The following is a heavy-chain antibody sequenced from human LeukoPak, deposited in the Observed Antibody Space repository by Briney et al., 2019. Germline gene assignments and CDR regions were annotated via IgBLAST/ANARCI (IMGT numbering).Heavy chain of an antibody. V-gene: IGHV4-59*01. CDR3: ARGRGGGGSSNNWLDP. Sequence: SETLSLTCTVSGASITTYYWSWIRQPPGKGLEWIGYIYYSGSTNYNPSLRSRLTISLDTSKNQFSLKLRSVTAADTAVYYCARGRGGGGSSNNWLDPWGQGSLVIVSS. CDR2: IYYSGST. D-gene: IGHD2-15*01. CDR1: GASITTYY. J-gene: IGHJ5*02.